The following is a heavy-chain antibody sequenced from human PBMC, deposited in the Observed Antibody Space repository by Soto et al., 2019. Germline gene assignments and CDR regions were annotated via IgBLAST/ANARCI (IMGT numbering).Heavy chain of an antibody. CDR3: TLRQDTSRGPIY. CDR2: ST. J-gene: IGHJ4*02. V-gene: IGHV2-5*01. CDR1: GCSLTTRGMT. Sequence: SGATLVNPTRPLTLTCTVSGCSLTTRGMTLGWIRQPPGKAPEWLALSTQYSPSLQSRLTFTEDTSKNQVVLTMTNMDPVDTATYYCTLRQDTSRGPIYWGQGIMVTVSS. D-gene: IGHD6-13*01.